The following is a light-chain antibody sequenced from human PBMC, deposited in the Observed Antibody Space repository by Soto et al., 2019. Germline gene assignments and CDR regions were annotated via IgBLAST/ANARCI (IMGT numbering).Light chain of an antibody. CDR1: QSIGTY. CDR2: DAS. Sequence: EIVLTQSPATLSLSPGERATLSCRASQSIGTYLAWYQQKPGQAPRLLIYDASNRATGIPARFSGGGSGKDFTLTISSLEPEDFAVYYCQQRNPLTFGGGTKVDIK. V-gene: IGKV3-11*01. CDR3: QQRNPLT. J-gene: IGKJ4*01.